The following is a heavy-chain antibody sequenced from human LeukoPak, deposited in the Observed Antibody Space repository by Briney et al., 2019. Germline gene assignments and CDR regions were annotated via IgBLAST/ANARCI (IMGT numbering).Heavy chain of an antibody. Sequence: GGSLRLSCAASGFTFRSYGMHCVRQAPGKGLEGVAVISYYGSNKYYADSVKGRFTIYRDNSKNTLYLQMNSLRAEDTAVYYCANAAGYSSSWYVRGAFDIWGQGTMVTVSS. CDR1: GFTFRSYG. CDR3: ANAAGYSSSWYVRGAFDI. V-gene: IGHV3-30*18. CDR2: ISYYGSNK. J-gene: IGHJ3*02. D-gene: IGHD6-13*01.